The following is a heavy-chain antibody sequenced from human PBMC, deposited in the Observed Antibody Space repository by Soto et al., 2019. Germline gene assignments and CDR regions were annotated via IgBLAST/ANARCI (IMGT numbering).Heavy chain of an antibody. D-gene: IGHD3-3*01. CDR2: ISGSGGST. V-gene: IGHV3-23*01. J-gene: IGHJ4*02. CDR3: AKDTYYDFWSGYDNYFDY. Sequence: HPGGSLRLSCAASGFTFSSYAMSWVRQAPGKGLEWVSAISGSGGSTYYADSVKGRFTISRDNSKNTLYLQMNSLRAEDTAVYYCAKDTYYDFWSGYDNYFDYWGQGTLVTVSS. CDR1: GFTFSSYA.